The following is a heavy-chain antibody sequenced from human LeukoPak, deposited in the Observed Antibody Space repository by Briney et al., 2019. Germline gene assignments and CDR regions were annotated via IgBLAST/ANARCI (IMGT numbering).Heavy chain of an antibody. V-gene: IGHV1-2*02. CDR3: ARVGTSSGIAVAGPVFDY. CDR2: INPNSGGT. Sequence: ASVKVSCKASGYTFTGYYMHWVRQAPGQGLEWMGWINPNSGGTNYAQKFQGRVTMTRDTSISTAYMELSRPRSDDTAVYYCARVGTSSGIAVAGPVFDYWGQGTLVTVSS. CDR1: GYTFTGYY. D-gene: IGHD6-19*01. J-gene: IGHJ4*02.